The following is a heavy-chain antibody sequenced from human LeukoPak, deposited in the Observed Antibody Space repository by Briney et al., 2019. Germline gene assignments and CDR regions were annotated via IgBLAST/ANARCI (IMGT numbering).Heavy chain of an antibody. CDR3: ARDHSDYGGNSLDY. CDR2: ISAYNGNT. Sequence: ASVKVSCKAPGYTFTSYGISWVRQAPGQGLEWMGWISAYNGNTNYAQKLQGRVTMTTDTSTSTAYMELRSLRSDDTAVYYCARDHSDYGGNSLDYWGQGTLVTVSS. J-gene: IGHJ4*02. CDR1: GYTFTSYG. V-gene: IGHV1-18*01. D-gene: IGHD4-23*01.